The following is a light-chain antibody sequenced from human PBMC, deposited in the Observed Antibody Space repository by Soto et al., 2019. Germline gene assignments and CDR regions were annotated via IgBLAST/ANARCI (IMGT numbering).Light chain of an antibody. V-gene: IGLV2-14*03. CDR3: SSYTYTSTLVI. CDR1: SSDVGAHNY. J-gene: IGLJ2*01. CDR2: DVS. Sequence: QSVLTQPASVSGSPEQSIAISCTGTSSDVGAHNYVSWYQQHPGKAPKLIIYDVSNRPSGVSTRFSAFKSGNTASLTISGLQAEDEADYYCSSYTYTSTLVIFGGGTKVTVL.